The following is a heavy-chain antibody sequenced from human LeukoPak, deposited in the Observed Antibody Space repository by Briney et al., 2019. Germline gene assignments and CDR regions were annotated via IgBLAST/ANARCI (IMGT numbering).Heavy chain of an antibody. CDR2: INPNSGGT. J-gene: IGHJ5*02. CDR3: ARGYCSGGTCYLVENWLDP. CDR1: GYTLTAYY. Sequence: ASVKVSCKASGYTLTAYYIYWVRQAPGQGLEWMRRINPNSGGTDYAQNFQGRVTMTRDPSISTAYMELSRLRSDDTAVYYCARGYCSGGTCYLVENWLDPWGQGTLVTVSS. V-gene: IGHV1-2*06. D-gene: IGHD2-15*01.